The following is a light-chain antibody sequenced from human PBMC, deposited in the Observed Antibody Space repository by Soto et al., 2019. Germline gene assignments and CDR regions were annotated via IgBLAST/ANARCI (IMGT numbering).Light chain of an antibody. V-gene: IGLV1-47*01. J-gene: IGLJ1*01. CDR1: SSNIGSNY. CDR3: AAWDDSLNGYI. Sequence: QSVLTQPPSASGTPGQGVTISCSGSSSNIGSNYVYWYQHLPGAAPKVLIYENSQRPSGVPDRFSGSKSGTSASLAISGLRSEDEGDYYCAAWDDSLNGYIFAPGTKLTVL. CDR2: ENS.